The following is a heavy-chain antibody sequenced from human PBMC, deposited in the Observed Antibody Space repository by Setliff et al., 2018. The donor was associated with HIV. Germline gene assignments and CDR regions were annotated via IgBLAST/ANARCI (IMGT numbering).Heavy chain of an antibody. Sequence: SETLSLTCTVSGAFISTYYGSWIRQPPGKGLEWIGSIYFTGSSDNNPSHKSRVTLPIDTSKHQSTLKLSSVTAADTAVYYCARVQMAYAAFDVWGQGTMVTVSS. CDR3: ARVQMAYAAFDV. CDR2: IYFTGSS. V-gene: IGHV4-59*01. CDR1: GAFISTYY. J-gene: IGHJ3*01. D-gene: IGHD4-17*01.